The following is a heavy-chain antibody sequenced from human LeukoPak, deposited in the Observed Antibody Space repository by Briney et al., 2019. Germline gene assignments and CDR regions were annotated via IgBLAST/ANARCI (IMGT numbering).Heavy chain of an antibody. CDR3: ARSGGDAIRPFDY. Sequence: ASVKVSCKASGYTFISYFIHWVRQAPGQGLEWMGTINPSGGSTRYAQKFQGRVTMTRDTSTSTVYMEMSSLRSEDTAVYYCARSGGDAIRPFDYWGQGTLVTVSS. CDR2: INPSGGST. D-gene: IGHD2-21*02. CDR1: GYTFISYF. V-gene: IGHV1-46*01. J-gene: IGHJ4*02.